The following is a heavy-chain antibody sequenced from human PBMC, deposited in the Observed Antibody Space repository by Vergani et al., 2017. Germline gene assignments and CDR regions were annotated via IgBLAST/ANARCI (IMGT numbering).Heavy chain of an antibody. V-gene: IGHV5-51*01. Sequence: EVQLVQSGAEVKKSGESLKIFCQGSGYSFTRYWIGWVRQMPGKGLEWMGVINPEDSDTRYSQSFQGQVTISADKSIRTAYLQWSSLKASDTAMYYCARQEGYNTLSFDYWGQGTQVTVSS. CDR3: ARQEGYNTLSFDY. D-gene: IGHD5-24*01. CDR2: INPEDSDT. CDR1: GYSFTRYW. J-gene: IGHJ4*02.